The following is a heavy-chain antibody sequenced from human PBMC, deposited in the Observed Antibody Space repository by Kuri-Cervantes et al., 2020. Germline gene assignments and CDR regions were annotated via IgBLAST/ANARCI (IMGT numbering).Heavy chain of an antibody. J-gene: IGHJ6*03. V-gene: IGHV1-24*01. CDR3: ATGPKKVAGYYYMDV. Sequence: ASVKVSCKVSGYTLTELSMHWVRQAPGKGLEWMGGFDPEDGETTYAQKFQGRVTMTEDTSTDTAYMELSSLRSEDTAVYYCATGPKKVAGYYYMDVWGKGTTVTVSS. D-gene: IGHD6-19*01. CDR2: FDPEDGET. CDR1: GYTLTELS.